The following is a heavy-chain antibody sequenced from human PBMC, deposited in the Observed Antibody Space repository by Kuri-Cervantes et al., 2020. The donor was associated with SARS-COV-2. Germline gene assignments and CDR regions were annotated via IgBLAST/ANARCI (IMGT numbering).Heavy chain of an antibody. V-gene: IGHV3-21*01. Sequence: GESLKISCAVSGFTFSSYSMSWVRQAPGKGLEWVSSISNSGSYIYYADSVRGRFTISRDNAKNSLYLQMNSLGAEDTAVYYCARDCYDFNNGYYTGQFAYWGQGTLVTVSS. CDR3: ARDCYDFNNGYYTGQFAY. CDR2: ISNSGSYI. J-gene: IGHJ4*02. D-gene: IGHD3-3*01. CDR1: GFTFSSYS.